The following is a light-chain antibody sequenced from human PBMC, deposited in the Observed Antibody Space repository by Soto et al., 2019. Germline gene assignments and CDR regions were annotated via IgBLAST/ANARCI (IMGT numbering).Light chain of an antibody. CDR3: CSYAGSYTLTV. Sequence: QSALTQPRSVSGSPGQSVTISCTGTSSDVGGYNYVSWYQQHPGKAPKLMIYDVSKRPSGVPDRFSGSKSGNTASLTISGLQAEDEADYYCCSYAGSYTLTVFGTGTKGTVL. CDR2: DVS. J-gene: IGLJ1*01. V-gene: IGLV2-11*01. CDR1: SSDVGGYNY.